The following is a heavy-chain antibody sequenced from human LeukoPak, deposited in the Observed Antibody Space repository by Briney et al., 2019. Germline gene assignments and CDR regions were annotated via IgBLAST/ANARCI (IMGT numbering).Heavy chain of an antibody. V-gene: IGHV1-69*04. CDR3: ARHQSYCSSTSCYAALDY. Sequence: ASVKVSCKASGGTFSSYAISWVRQAPGQGLEWMGRIIPILGIANYAQKFQGRVTITADKSTSTAYMELSSLRSEDTAVYYCARHQSYCSSTSCYAALDYWGQGTLVTVSS. CDR2: IIPILGIA. J-gene: IGHJ4*02. CDR1: GGTFSSYA. D-gene: IGHD2-2*01.